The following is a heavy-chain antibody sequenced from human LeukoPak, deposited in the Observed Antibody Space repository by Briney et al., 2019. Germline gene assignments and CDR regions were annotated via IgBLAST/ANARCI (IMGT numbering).Heavy chain of an antibody. Sequence: ASVKVSCKASGYTFTSYGTSWVRQAPGQGLEWMGWISAYNGNTNYAQKLQGRVTMTTDTSTSTAYMELRSLRSDDTAVYYCARDGTYCDFWSGYVYYFDYWGQGTLVTVSS. CDR3: ARDGTYCDFWSGYVYYFDY. V-gene: IGHV1-18*01. CDR2: ISAYNGNT. D-gene: IGHD3-3*01. J-gene: IGHJ4*02. CDR1: GYTFTSYG.